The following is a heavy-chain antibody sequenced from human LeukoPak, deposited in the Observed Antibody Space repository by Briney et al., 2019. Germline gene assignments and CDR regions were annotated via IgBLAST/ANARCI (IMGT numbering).Heavy chain of an antibody. CDR3: ARDKMAGRDCYNFGIFDI. CDR1: GYTFTSYY. CDR2: INPSGGST. J-gene: IGHJ3*02. Sequence: ASVKVSCKASGYTFTSYYMHWVRQAPGQGLEWMGIINPSGGSTSYAQKFQGRVTMTRDTSTSTVYMELSSLRSEDTAVYYCARDKMAGRDCYNFGIFDIWGQGTMVTVSS. V-gene: IGHV1-46*01. D-gene: IGHD5-24*01.